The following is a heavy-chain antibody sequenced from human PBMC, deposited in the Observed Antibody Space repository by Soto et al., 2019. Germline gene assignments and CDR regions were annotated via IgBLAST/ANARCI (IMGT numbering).Heavy chain of an antibody. CDR1: GYIFTSYW. CDR3: ARHGVVVVAATPRYYGMDV. Sequence: PGESLKISCNGSGYIFTSYWIGWVRQMPGKGLEWMGIIYPGDSDTRYSPSFQGQVTISADKSISTAYLQWSSLKASDTAMYYCARHGVVVVAATPRYYGMDVWGQGTTVTVSS. J-gene: IGHJ6*02. V-gene: IGHV5-51*01. D-gene: IGHD2-15*01. CDR2: IYPGDSDT.